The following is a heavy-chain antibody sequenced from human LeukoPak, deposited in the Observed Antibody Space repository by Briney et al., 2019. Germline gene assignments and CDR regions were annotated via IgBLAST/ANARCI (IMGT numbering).Heavy chain of an antibody. D-gene: IGHD1-26*01. V-gene: IGHV1-2*02. CDR3: ARLRRVGATPFDY. CDR2: INPNSGGT. CDR1: GYTFTGYY. J-gene: IGHJ4*02. Sequence: ASVKVSCKASGYTFTGYYMHWVRQAPGQGLEWMGWINPNSGGTNYAQKFQGRVTMTSDTSISTAYMELSRLRSDDTAVYYCARLRRVGATPFDYWGQGTLVTVSS.